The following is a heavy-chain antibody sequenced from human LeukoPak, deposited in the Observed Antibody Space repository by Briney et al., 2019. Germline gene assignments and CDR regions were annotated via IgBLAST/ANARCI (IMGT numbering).Heavy chain of an antibody. J-gene: IGHJ4*02. CDR3: ARSDSSGYRFDY. CDR1: GGSISSGGYY. CDR2: IYYSGST. V-gene: IGHV4-31*03. Sequence: PSQTLSLTCTVSGGSISSGGYYWSWIRRHPGKGLEWIGYIYYSGSTYYNPSLKSRVTISVDTSKNQFSLKLSSVTAAGTAVYYCARSDSSGYRFDYWGQGTLVTVSS. D-gene: IGHD3-22*01.